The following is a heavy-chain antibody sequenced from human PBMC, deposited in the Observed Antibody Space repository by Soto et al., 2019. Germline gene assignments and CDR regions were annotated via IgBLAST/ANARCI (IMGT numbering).Heavy chain of an antibody. J-gene: IGHJ4*02. CDR2: IFHTGST. CDR3: ARRRIVVTTNFDY. CDR1: GGSISSSSYY. D-gene: IGHD1-26*01. Sequence: SETLSLTCNVSGGSISSSSYYWGWIRQPPGKGLEWIGHIFHTGSTYYNPSLKSRVTIPVDTSKNQFSLKLSSVTATDTAVYYCARRRIVVTTNFDYWGQGTLVTVSS. V-gene: IGHV4-39*01.